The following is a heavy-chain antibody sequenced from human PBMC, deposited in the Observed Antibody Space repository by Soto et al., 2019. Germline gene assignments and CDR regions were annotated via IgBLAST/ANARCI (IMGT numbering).Heavy chain of an antibody. CDR3: ARDQAGLHPWSRSIDY. CDR1: GYTFTSYG. Sequence: ASVKVSCKASGYTFTSYGISWVRQAPGQGLEWMGWISAYNGNTNYAQKLQGRVTMTTDTSTSTAYMELRSLRSDDTAVYYCARDQAGLHPWSRSIDYWGQGTLVTVSS. V-gene: IGHV1-18*01. CDR2: ISAYNGNT. D-gene: IGHD4-4*01. J-gene: IGHJ4*02.